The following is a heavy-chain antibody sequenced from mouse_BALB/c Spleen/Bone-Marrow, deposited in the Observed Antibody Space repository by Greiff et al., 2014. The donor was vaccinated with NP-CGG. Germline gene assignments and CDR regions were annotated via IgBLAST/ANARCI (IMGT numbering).Heavy chain of an antibody. CDR2: IDPSDSET. CDR3: TRALGDGYYYAMDY. J-gene: IGHJ4*01. Sequence: VNLEESGAELVKPGAPVKLSCKASGYTFTSYWMNWVKQRPGRGLEWIGRIDPSDSETHYNQKFKDKATLTVDKSSSTAYIQHSSLTSEDAAVYYCTRALGDGYYYAMDYWGQGTSVTVSS. V-gene: IGHV1-74*01. D-gene: IGHD2-3*01. CDR1: GYTFTSYW.